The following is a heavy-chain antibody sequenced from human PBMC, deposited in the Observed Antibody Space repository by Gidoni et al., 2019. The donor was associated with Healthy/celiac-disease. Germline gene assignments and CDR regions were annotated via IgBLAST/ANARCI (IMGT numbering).Heavy chain of an antibody. D-gene: IGHD2-21*02. V-gene: IGHV3-23*01. Sequence: VQLLESGGGLVQPGGSLRLSCSASGFSFSSYAMSWVRQAPGKGLEWVAAISGSGGSTYYADSVKGRFTISRDNSKNTLYLQMNSLRAEDTAVYYCAKDRLNVVVTANPDYWGQGTLVTVSS. CDR1: GFSFSSYA. CDR2: ISGSGGST. J-gene: IGHJ4*02. CDR3: AKDRLNVVVTANPDY.